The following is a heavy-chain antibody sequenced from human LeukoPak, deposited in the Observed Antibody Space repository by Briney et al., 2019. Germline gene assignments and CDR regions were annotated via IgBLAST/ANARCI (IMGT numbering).Heavy chain of an antibody. CDR2: ISSSGSST. V-gene: IGHV3-23*01. J-gene: IGHJ4*01. Sequence: GGSLRLTCAASGFTFSSSAMSWVRQAPGKGLEWVSVISSSGSSTYYAGSVKGRFTIFRDNSKNTLYLQMSSLRAEDTAVYYCAKGSRSIAVDNLCDYWGQGTLVTVSS. CDR3: AKGSRSIAVDNLCDY. CDR1: GFTFSSSA. D-gene: IGHD6-6*01.